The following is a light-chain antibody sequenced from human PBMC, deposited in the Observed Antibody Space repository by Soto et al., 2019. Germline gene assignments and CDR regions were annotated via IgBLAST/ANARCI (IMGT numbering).Light chain of an antibody. Sequence: QSALTQPASVSGSPGQSITISCTGTSSDIGSYDRVSWCQRHPGKAPKLMIFEDSRRPSGISNRFSGSKSGNTASLTISGLQAEDEADYYCCSYAGSNIFAVFGGGTKLTV. CDR2: EDS. CDR1: SSDIGSYDR. J-gene: IGLJ2*01. V-gene: IGLV2-23*02. CDR3: CSYAGSNIFAV.